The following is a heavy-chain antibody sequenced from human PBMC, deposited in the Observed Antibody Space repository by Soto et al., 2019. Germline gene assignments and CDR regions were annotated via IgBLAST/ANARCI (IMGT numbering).Heavy chain of an antibody. CDR2: IYYSGST. Sequence: SETLSLTCTVSGGSISSGDYYWSWIRQPPGKGLEWIGYIYYSGSTYYNPSLKSRVTISVDTSKNQFSLKLSSVTAADTAVYYCARWGGYYGSGSHDYWGQGTLVTVSS. CDR1: GGSISSGDYY. D-gene: IGHD3-10*01. J-gene: IGHJ4*02. V-gene: IGHV4-30-4*01. CDR3: ARWGGYYGSGSHDY.